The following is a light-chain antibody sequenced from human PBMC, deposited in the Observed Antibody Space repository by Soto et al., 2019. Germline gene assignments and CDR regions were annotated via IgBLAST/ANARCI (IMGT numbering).Light chain of an antibody. J-gene: IGKJ1*01. CDR3: QQTYSTPGT. V-gene: IGKV1-39*01. CDR2: TAS. Sequence: DIQMTQSPSSLSASVGDRVTITCRASQTINSYLNWYQQKPGKAPNLLIYTASSLQSGVPSRFSGSESGTDFTLTISSLQPEDFATYYCQQTYSTPGTFGQGTKVDI. CDR1: QTINSY.